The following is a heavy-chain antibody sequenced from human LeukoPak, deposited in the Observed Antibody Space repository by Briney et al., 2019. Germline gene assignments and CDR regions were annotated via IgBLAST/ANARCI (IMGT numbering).Heavy chain of an antibody. Sequence: PGRSLRLSCAASGFTFSNFALYWVRQAPGKGLEWVTVISYDGSDKHYADSVKGRFTISRDNSKNTLYLQTNSLRDEDTAVYYCARAPPNSWIDNWGQGTLVTVSS. CDR3: ARAPPNSWIDN. J-gene: IGHJ4*02. V-gene: IGHV3-30*04. CDR1: GFTFSNFA. D-gene: IGHD1/OR15-1a*01. CDR2: ISYDGSDK.